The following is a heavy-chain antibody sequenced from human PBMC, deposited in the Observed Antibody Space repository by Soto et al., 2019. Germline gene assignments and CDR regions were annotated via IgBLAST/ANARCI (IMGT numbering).Heavy chain of an antibody. CDR3: ARDPFYYYDSSGYSPDYYYGMDV. Sequence: PSETLSITCTVCGGSISSYYWSWIRQPPGKGLEWIGYIYYSESTNYNPSLKSRVTISVDKSKNQFSMKLSSVTAADTAVYYCARDPFYYYDSSGYSPDYYYGMDVWGQGTTVTVSS. V-gene: IGHV4-59*01. CDR2: IYYSEST. CDR1: GGSISSYY. J-gene: IGHJ6*02. D-gene: IGHD3-22*01.